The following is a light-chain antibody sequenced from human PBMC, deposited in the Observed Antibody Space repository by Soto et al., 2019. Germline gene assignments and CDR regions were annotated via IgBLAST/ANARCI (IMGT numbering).Light chain of an antibody. CDR1: QTIRSNY. CDR3: QQYGSSPWT. V-gene: IGKV3-20*01. J-gene: IGKJ1*01. Sequence: ETVLTQSPGTLSLSPGERATLSCRASQTIRSNYLAWYRQTPGQAPRLLIYGASNRATGIADRFSGGGSGTEFTLIISRLEPEDFALYYCQQYGSSPWTFGQGTKVEMK. CDR2: GAS.